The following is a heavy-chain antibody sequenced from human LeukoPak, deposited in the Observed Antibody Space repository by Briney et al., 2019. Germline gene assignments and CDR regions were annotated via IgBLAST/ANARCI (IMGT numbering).Heavy chain of an antibody. CDR2: ISSSSSYI. V-gene: IGHV3-21*01. CDR3: ARRYYDSGGYLYYFDY. J-gene: IGHJ4*02. D-gene: IGHD3-22*01. CDR1: GFTFSSYS. Sequence: GGSLRLSCAASGFTFSSYSMNWVRQAPGKGLEWVSSISSSSSYIYYADSVKGRFTISRDNAKNSLYLQMNSLRAEDTAVYYCARRYYDSGGYLYYFDYWGQGTLVTVSS.